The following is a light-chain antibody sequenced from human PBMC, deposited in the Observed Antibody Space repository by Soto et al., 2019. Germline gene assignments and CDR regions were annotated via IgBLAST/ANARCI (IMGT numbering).Light chain of an antibody. CDR2: DAF. CDR3: QQRHNWPIT. V-gene: IGKV3-11*01. CDR1: ETIRNL. Sequence: IGLTQSAAPQSLSQGERATLTCRSSETIRNLLAWYQQSTGQAPRLFIYDAFSRAPGIPARFSGGCSGTDFTLTISSLEPEDVRVYYCQQRHNWPITLDQGTRLAIK. J-gene: IGKJ5*01.